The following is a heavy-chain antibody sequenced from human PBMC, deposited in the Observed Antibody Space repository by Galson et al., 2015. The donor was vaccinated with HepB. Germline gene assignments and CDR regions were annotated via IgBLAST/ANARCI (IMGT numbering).Heavy chain of an antibody. CDR1: GFTFSSYG. J-gene: IGHJ6*02. D-gene: IGHD3-9*01. CDR2: IWFDGSNK. CDR3: AKVVSDDILTAYYFPPMDV. V-gene: IGHV3-33*06. Sequence: SLRLSCAASGFTFSSYGMHWVRQGPGKGLEWVAVIWFDGSNKYYSNSVKGRFTISRDNSKNTLYLQMNSLRAEDTAVYYCAKVVSDDILTAYYFPPMDVWGQGTTVTVSS.